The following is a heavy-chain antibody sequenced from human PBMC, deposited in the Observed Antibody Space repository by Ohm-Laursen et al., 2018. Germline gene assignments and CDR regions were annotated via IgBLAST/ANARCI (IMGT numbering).Heavy chain of an antibody. V-gene: IGHV4-59*12. CDR1: GDSISSYY. D-gene: IGHD3-10*01. Sequence: SETLSLTCTVSGDSISSYYWSWIRQPPGKGLEWIGYIYFTGSTNYNPSLKSRVTISVDKSTNRFSLKLSSMTAADTAVYYCARETYYYGSGSRNPSVWGQGTLVTVSS. CDR3: ARETYYYGSGSRNPSV. J-gene: IGHJ4*02. CDR2: IYFTGST.